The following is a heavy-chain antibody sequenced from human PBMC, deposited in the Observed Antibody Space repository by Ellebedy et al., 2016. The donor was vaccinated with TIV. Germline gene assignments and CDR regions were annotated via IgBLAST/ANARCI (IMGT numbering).Heavy chain of an antibody. CDR1: GFTFSSFG. CDR2: ISVGGST. D-gene: IGHD2-2*01. Sequence: PGGSLRLSCAASGFTFSSFGMSWVRQAPGKGLEWVSAISVGGSTYYADSVKGRFSISRDNSMNTLYLQMNSLRAEDTAVYYCAKSDGYCSSTSCKAGVTPADYWGQGTLVTVSS. J-gene: IGHJ4*02. CDR3: AKSDGYCSSTSCKAGVTPADY. V-gene: IGHV3-23*01.